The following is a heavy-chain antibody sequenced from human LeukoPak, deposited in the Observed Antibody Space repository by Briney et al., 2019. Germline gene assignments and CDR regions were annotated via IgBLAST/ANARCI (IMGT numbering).Heavy chain of an antibody. CDR2: IYTSGST. D-gene: IGHD3-22*01. V-gene: IGHV4-61*02. Sequence: PSETLSLTCTVSGGSISSGSYYWSWIRQPAGKGLEWIGRIYTSGSTNYNPSLKSRVTISVDTSKNQFSLKLSSVTAADTAVYYCARGAYDSSGYWDYWGQGTLVTVSS. CDR1: GGSISSGSYY. CDR3: ARGAYDSSGYWDY. J-gene: IGHJ4*02.